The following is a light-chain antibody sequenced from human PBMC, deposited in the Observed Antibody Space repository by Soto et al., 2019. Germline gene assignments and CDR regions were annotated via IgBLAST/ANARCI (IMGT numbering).Light chain of an antibody. CDR2: EVS. V-gene: IGLV2-14*01. CDR3: SSYTSSNTLV. Sequence: QSALTQPASVSGSPGQSITISCTGTSSDVVGYNYVSWYQQHPGKAPKLMIYEVSNRPSGVSNRFSGSQSGNTASLTISGLQAEDEADYYCSSYTSSNTLVFGGGTKLTVL. CDR1: SSDVVGYNY. J-gene: IGLJ2*01.